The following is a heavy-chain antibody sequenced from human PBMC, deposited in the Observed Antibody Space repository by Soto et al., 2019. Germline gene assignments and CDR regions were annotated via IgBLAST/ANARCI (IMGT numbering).Heavy chain of an antibody. J-gene: IGHJ6*02. CDR3: ARDKVEMATTYYYYYGMDV. CDR1: GGSISSSSYY. CDR2: IYYSGST. V-gene: IGHV4-39*02. Sequence: QLQLQESGPGLVKPSETLSLTCTVSGGSISSSSYYWGWIRQPPGKGLEWIGSIYYSGSTYYNPSLKSRVTISVDTSKNQFSLKLSSVTAADTAVYYCARDKVEMATTYYYYYGMDVWGQGTTVTVSS. D-gene: IGHD5-12*01.